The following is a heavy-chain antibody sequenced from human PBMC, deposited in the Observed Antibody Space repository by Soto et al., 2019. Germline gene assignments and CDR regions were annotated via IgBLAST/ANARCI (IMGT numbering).Heavy chain of an antibody. CDR2: IIPIFGTA. D-gene: IGHD3-22*01. Sequence: QVQLVQSGAEVKKPGSSVKVSCKASGGTFSSYAISWVRQAPGQGLEWMGGIIPIFGTANYAQKFQGRVTITADESPSTDYMELSSLRSEDTAVYYCARYLTMVVVVRYYYYGMDVWGQGTTVTVSS. V-gene: IGHV1-69*01. CDR1: GGTFSSYA. J-gene: IGHJ6*02. CDR3: ARYLTMVVVVRYYYYGMDV.